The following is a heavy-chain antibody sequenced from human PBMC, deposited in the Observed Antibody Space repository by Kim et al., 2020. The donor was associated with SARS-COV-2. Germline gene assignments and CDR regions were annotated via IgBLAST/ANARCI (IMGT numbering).Heavy chain of an antibody. Sequence: AAPVKGRFTISRDDSKNTLYLQMNSLKTEDTAVYYFTTDFGWFGELPPDYWGQGTLVTVSS. J-gene: IGHJ4*02. V-gene: IGHV3-15*01. D-gene: IGHD3-10*01. CDR3: TTDFGWFGELPPDY.